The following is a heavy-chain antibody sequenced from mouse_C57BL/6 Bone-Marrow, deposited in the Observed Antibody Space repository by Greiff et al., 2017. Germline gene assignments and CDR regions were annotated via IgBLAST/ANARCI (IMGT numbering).Heavy chain of an antibody. V-gene: IGHV1-50*01. CDR2: IDPSDSYT. CDR1: GYTFTSYW. CDR3: ARPYYYGRAPWFAY. J-gene: IGHJ3*01. D-gene: IGHD1-1*01. Sequence: VKLMESGAELVKPGASVKLSCKASGYTFTSYWMQWVKQRPGQGLEWIGEIDPSDSYTNYNQKFKGKATLTVDTYSSTAYMQLSSLTSEDSAVYYCARPYYYGRAPWFAYWGQGTLVTVSA.